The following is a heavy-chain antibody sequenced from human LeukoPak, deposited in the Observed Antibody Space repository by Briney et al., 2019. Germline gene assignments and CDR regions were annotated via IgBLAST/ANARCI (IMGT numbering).Heavy chain of an antibody. CDR1: GDSISRGDYY. J-gene: IGHJ2*01. CDR2: IYYSGST. V-gene: IGHV4-31*03. CDR3: ARGPFSRSSGGVCYFDL. Sequence: PSETLSLTCTVSGDSISRGDYYWSWIRQPPGTGLEWIGYIYYSGSTYYNLSLKSRVTISVNTSKNQFSLKLSSVTAADTAVYYCARGPFSRSSGGVCYFDLWGRGALVTVSS. D-gene: IGHD2-21*01.